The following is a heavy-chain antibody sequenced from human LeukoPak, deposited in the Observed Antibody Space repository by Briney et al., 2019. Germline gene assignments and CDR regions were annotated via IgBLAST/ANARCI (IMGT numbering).Heavy chain of an antibody. J-gene: IGHJ4*02. CDR1: GFTFSSYA. CDR2: ISGSGST. V-gene: IGHV3-23*01. CDR3: VKGKRGSSGDFDY. D-gene: IGHD6-19*01. Sequence: PGGSLRLSCAASGFTFSSYAMSWVRQTPGKGLEWVSAISGSGSTYYADSVKGRFTISRDNSKNTLYLQMNRLRAEDTALYYCVKGKRGSSGDFDYWGQGTLVTVSS.